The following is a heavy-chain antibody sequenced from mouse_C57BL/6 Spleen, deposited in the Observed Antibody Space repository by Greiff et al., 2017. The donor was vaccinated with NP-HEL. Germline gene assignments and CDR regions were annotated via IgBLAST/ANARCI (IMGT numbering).Heavy chain of an antibody. CDR2: INPSTGGT. Sequence: VQLQQSGPELVKPGASVKISCKASGYSFTGYYMNWVKQSPEKSLEWIGEINPSTGGTTYNQKFKAKATLTVDKSSSTAYMQLKSLTSEDSAVYYCARSGGYYDYDVGWYFDVWGTGTTVTVSS. CDR1: GYSFTGYY. D-gene: IGHD2-4*01. J-gene: IGHJ1*03. CDR3: ARSGGYYDYDVGWYFDV. V-gene: IGHV1-42*01.